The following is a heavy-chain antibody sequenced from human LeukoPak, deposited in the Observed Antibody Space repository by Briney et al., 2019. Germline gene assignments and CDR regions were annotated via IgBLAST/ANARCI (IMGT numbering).Heavy chain of an antibody. Sequence: PSETLSLTCTVSGGSLSSYYWSWIRQPPGKGLEWIGYISYTGSANYNPSLKSRVSISVDTTKSHFSLRLSSVTAADTAVYHCARGRWLQYYFDYWGQGTLVTVSS. CDR2: ISYTGSA. V-gene: IGHV4-59*01. CDR3: ARGRWLQYYFDY. D-gene: IGHD5-24*01. J-gene: IGHJ4*02. CDR1: GGSLSSYY.